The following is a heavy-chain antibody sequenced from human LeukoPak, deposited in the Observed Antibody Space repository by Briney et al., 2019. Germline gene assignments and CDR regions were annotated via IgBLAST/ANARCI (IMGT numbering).Heavy chain of an antibody. V-gene: IGHV3-23*01. CDR2: IGGSGGNT. D-gene: IGHD6-13*01. Sequence: GGSLRISCAASGFTFGSYAMNWVRQGPEKGLEWVSAIGGSGGNTYYVDSVKGRFTISRDNSKNTLYLQMNFLRAEDTAVYYCAKGPAAQPDYWGQGTLVTVSS. J-gene: IGHJ4*02. CDR1: GFTFGSYA. CDR3: AKGPAAQPDY.